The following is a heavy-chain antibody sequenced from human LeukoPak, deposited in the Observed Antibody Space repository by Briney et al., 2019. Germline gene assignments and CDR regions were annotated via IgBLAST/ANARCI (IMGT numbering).Heavy chain of an antibody. J-gene: IGHJ4*02. CDR2: ISGSGDST. V-gene: IGHV3-23*01. Sequence: PGGSLRLSCAASGFPFSSYAMSWVRQAPGKGLEWVSGISGSGDSTCYADSVKGRFTISRDNSKHTLYLQMNSLRAEDTAVYYCAKSIADFWSGFYPSYFDYWGQGTLVTVSS. CDR1: GFPFSSYA. D-gene: IGHD3-3*01. CDR3: AKSIADFWSGFYPSYFDY.